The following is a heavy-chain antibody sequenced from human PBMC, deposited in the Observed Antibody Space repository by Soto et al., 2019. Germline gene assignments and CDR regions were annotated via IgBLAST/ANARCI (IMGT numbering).Heavy chain of an antibody. J-gene: IGHJ4*02. CDR1: GFTFNRFG. D-gene: IGHD3-10*02. CDR2: ISYDGSNK. Sequence: QVQLVESGGGVVQPGRSLRLSCATSGFTFNRFGMHWVRQAPGKGLEWVAVISYDGSNKYYADAVKGRFTISRDNSQNRLDLQMNSLRPEDTAKYYCAKAVDISVRGVPPSDYWGQGTLVTVSS. V-gene: IGHV3-30*18. CDR3: AKAVDISVRGVPPSDY.